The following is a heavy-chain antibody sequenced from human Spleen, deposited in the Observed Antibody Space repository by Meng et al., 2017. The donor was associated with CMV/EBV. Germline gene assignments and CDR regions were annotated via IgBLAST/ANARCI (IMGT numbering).Heavy chain of an antibody. CDR1: GFIFSNYA. D-gene: IGHD6-13*01. V-gene: IGHV3-30-3*01. CDR3: ARGRGYSSSWYPYFDY. CDR2: IPYDGSNK. J-gene: IGHJ4*02. Sequence: SGFIFSNYAMHWVRQAPGTGLEWVAVIPYDGSNKYFRDSVMGRFTISRDNSKNTLYLQMKSLRPEDTAVYYCARGRGYSSSWYPYFDYWGQGALVTVSS.